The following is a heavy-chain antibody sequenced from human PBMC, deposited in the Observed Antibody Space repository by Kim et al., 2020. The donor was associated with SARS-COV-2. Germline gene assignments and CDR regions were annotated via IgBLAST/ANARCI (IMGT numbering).Heavy chain of an antibody. Sequence: IYYRGSAYYTPSLRSRVTISVEKSKNQFSLTLSSVTAADTAVYYCARGLLYWRQGTLVTVSS. V-gene: IGHV4-31*02. CDR3: ARGLLY. CDR2: IYYRGSA. J-gene: IGHJ4*02.